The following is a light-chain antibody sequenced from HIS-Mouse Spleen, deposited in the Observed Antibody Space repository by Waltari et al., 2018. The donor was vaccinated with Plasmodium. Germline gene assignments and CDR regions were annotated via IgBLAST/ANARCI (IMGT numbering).Light chain of an antibody. CDR1: KSGYKY. J-gene: IGLJ2*01. CDR3: QAWDSSTVV. Sequence: YELTQPSSASVSPRHTASIPLSGVKSGYKYACWYQQKPGQSPVLVIYQDSKRPSGIPERFSGSNSGNTATLTISGTQAMDEADYYCQAWDSSTVVFGGGTKLTVL. V-gene: IGLV3-1*01. CDR2: QDS.